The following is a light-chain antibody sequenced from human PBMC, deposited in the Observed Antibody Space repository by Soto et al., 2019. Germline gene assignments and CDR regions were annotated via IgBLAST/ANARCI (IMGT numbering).Light chain of an antibody. CDR3: QQYNSWPLT. CDR2: VAS. V-gene: IGKV3-15*01. J-gene: IGKJ4*01. CDR1: QTIRNN. Sequence: EIVMTQSPATLSVSPGKRATLSCRSSQTIRNNLAWYQQKPGQAPRLLIYVASTRATDIPARFSGSGSGTDFTLTISSLQSEDFAFYYFQQYNSWPLTFGGGTNLEIK.